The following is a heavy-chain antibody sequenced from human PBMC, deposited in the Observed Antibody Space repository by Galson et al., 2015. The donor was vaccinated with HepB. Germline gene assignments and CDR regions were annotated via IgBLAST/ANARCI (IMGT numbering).Heavy chain of an antibody. CDR2: ISSSSTYK. Sequence: SLRLSCAASRFTFRSYSMNWVRQAPGKGLEWVSSISSSSTYKYYADSVKGRFTISRDNAKNSLWLQMDSLRVEDTAVYYCTRGVGKHPASDYFDFWGQGALVTVSS. CDR3: TRGVGKHPASDYFDF. D-gene: IGHD3-10*01. V-gene: IGHV3-21*01. J-gene: IGHJ4*02. CDR1: RFTFRSYS.